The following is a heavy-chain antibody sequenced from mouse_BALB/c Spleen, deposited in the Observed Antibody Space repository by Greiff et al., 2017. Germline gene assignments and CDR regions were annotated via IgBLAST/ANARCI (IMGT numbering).Heavy chain of an antibody. CDR3: ARGNYHYFDY. D-gene: IGHD2-1*01. Sequence: EVQLQQSGPGLVKPSQSLSLTCTVTGYSITSDYAWNWIRQFPGNKLEWMGYISYSGSTSYNPSLKSRISITRDTSKNQFFLQLNSVTTEDTATYYCARGNYHYFDYWGQGTTLTVSS. V-gene: IGHV3-2*02. CDR1: GYSITSDYA. CDR2: ISYSGST. J-gene: IGHJ2*01.